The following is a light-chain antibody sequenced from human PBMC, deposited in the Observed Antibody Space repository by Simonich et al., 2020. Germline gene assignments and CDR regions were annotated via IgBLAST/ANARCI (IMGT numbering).Light chain of an antibody. V-gene: IGLV2-23*01. CDR2: EGS. Sequence: QSALTQPASVSGSPGQSITISCTGTSSDVVSYNLVSWYQPPPGKAPKLMIYEGSKRPSGVSNRFSGSKSGNTASLTISGLQAEDEADYYCCSYAGSSTLVFGGGTKLTVL. CDR3: CSYAGSSTLV. J-gene: IGLJ2*01. CDR1: SSDVVSYNL.